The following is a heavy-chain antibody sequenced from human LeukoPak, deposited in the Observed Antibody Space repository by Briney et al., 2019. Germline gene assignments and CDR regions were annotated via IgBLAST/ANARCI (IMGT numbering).Heavy chain of an antibody. V-gene: IGHV3-33*01. CDR3: ATSDTLTGYYMGVMFY. CDR2: IWYDGSIK. J-gene: IGHJ4*02. CDR1: GFIFSTYG. D-gene: IGHD3-9*01. Sequence: QPGSSLRLSCAASGFIFSTYGMHWVRQAPGKGLEWVAVIWYDGSIKYYADSVKGRFTISRDNFKNTLYLQMNSLRAEDTAVYYCATSDTLTGYYMGVMFYWGQGTLVTVSS.